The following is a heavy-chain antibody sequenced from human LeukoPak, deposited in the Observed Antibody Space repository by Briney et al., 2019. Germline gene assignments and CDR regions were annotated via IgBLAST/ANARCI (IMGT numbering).Heavy chain of an antibody. CDR3: ARAPGTTFDY. CDR1: GGSISNYY. J-gene: IGHJ4*01. Sequence: SETLSLTCTVSGGSISNYYWTWIRQPAGKGLEWIGRIHTSGSTNYNPSLKSRVTISVDTSKNQFSLKLTSVTAADTAVYYCARAPGTTFDYWGHGNMVTVSS. D-gene: IGHD4-17*01. CDR2: IHTSGST. V-gene: IGHV4-4*07.